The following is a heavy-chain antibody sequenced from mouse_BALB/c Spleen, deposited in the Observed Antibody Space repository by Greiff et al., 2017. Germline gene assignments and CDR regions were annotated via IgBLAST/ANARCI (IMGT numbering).Heavy chain of an antibody. CDR3: ARGLFDYDWYFDV. J-gene: IGHJ1*01. D-gene: IGHD2-4*01. Sequence: EVKLVESGGGLVKPGGSLKLSCAASGFTFSSYAMSWVRQTPEKRLEWVASISSGGSTYYPDSVKGRFTISRDNARNILYLQMSSLRSEDTAMYYCARGLFDYDWYFDVWGAGTTVTVSS. V-gene: IGHV5-6-5*01. CDR2: ISSGGST. CDR1: GFTFSSYA.